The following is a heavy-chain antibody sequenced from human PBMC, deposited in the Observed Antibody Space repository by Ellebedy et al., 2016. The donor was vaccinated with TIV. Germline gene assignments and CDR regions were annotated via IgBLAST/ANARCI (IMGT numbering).Heavy chain of an antibody. CDR2: INQAGSAK. Sequence: PGGSLRLSCTVSGLTFSNYWMTWVRQAPGKGLEWVANINQAGSAKYYVDSVKGRFTISRDNSKNTLYLQMNSLRVEDTAVYYCAREIIAFDYWGQGTLVTVSS. CDR1: GLTFSNYW. CDR3: AREIIAFDY. J-gene: IGHJ4*02. V-gene: IGHV3-7*01.